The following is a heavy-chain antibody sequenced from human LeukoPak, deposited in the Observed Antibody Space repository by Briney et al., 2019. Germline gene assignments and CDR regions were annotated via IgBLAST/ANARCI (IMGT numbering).Heavy chain of an antibody. CDR2: IYYSGST. CDR1: GGSISSYY. J-gene: IGHJ6*03. CDR3: ARLGYSYGSYYYYMDV. V-gene: IGHV4-59*08. D-gene: IGHD5-18*01. Sequence: SETLSLTCTVSGGSISSYYWSWIRQPPGKGLEWIGYIYYSGSTNYNPSLKSRVTISVDTSKNQFSLKLSSVTAADTAVYYCARLGYSYGSYYYYMDVWGKGTTVTVSS.